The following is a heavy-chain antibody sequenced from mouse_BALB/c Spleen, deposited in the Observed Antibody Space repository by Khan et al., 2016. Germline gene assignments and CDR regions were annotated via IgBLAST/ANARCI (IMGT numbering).Heavy chain of an antibody. CDR3: AKGYDGYYVDY. V-gene: IGHV9-2-1*01. CDR1: GYTFTDYS. Sequence: QIQLVQSGPELKKPGETVKISCKASGYTFTDYSMHWVKQAPGKGLKWMGWINTETGEPTYADDFKGRFAFSLETSASTAYLQINNLKNEDMATYFCAKGYDGYYVDYWGQGTTLTVSS. J-gene: IGHJ2*01. CDR2: INTETGEP. D-gene: IGHD2-3*01.